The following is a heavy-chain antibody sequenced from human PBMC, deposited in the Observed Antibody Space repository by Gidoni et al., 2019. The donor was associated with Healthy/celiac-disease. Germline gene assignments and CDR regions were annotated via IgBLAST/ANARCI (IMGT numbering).Heavy chain of an antibody. J-gene: IGHJ5*02. D-gene: IGHD3-9*01. Sequence: QVQLQESGPGLVKPSETLSLTCAVSGYSISSGYYWGWIRQPPGKGLEWIGSIYHSGSTYYNPSLKSRVTRSVDTSKNQFSLKLSSVTAADTAVYYCARAVLRYFDWSPWGQGTLVTVSS. V-gene: IGHV4-38-2*01. CDR2: IYHSGST. CDR3: ARAVLRYFDWSP. CDR1: GYSISSGYY.